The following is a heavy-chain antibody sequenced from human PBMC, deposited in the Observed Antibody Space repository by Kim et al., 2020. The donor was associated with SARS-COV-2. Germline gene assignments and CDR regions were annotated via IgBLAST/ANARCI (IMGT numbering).Heavy chain of an antibody. J-gene: IGHJ3*02. V-gene: IGHV4-4*02. D-gene: IGHD6-6*01. Sequence: SETLSLTCDVSGGSITSSKWWSWVRQAPGKGLEWIGEIYHSGSTNYNPSLKSRVTISVDKSKNRFSLKLSSVTATDTAVYYCARLEQLARPDADDLDIWGQGTTVTVSS. CDR1: GGSITSSKW. CDR3: ARLEQLARPDADDLDI. CDR2: IYHSGST.